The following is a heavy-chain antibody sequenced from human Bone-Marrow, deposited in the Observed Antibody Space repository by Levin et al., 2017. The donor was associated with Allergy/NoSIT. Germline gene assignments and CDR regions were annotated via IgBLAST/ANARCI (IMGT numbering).Heavy chain of an antibody. Sequence: GESLKISCATSGFTFWRYGMHWVRQAPGKGLEWVALVSYDGSTTYYADSVKGRFTISRDNSKNTLYLQLSSLRVEDTALYYCAKASVARCRSGSCFAPLDSRGQGARVSVYS. V-gene: IGHV3-30*18. D-gene: IGHD2-15*01. CDR1: GFTFWRYG. CDR2: VSYDGSTT. CDR3: AKASVARCRSGSCFAPLDS. J-gene: IGHJ4*02.